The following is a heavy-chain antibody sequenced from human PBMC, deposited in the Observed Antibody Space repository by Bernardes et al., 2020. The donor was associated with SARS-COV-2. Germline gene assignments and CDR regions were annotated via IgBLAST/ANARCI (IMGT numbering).Heavy chain of an antibody. Sequence: GGSLRLSCAASGFTFDDYAMHWVRQAPGKGLEWVSGISWNSGSIGYADSVKGRFTISRDNAKNSLYLQMNSLRAEDTALYYCAKLPGQQLDHFDYWAQGTLVTVSS. CDR3: AKLPGQQLDHFDY. V-gene: IGHV3-9*01. CDR2: ISWNSGSI. D-gene: IGHD6-13*01. CDR1: GFTFDDYA. J-gene: IGHJ4*02.